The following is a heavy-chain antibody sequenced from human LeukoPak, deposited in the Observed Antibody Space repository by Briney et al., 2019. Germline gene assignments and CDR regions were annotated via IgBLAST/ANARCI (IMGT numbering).Heavy chain of an antibody. Sequence: SVRVSCKASGGTFSSYAISWVRQAPGQGLEWMGGIIPIFGTANYAQKFQGRVTITADESTSTAYMELSSLRSEDTAVYYCARNSDFWSGYYSAWGQGTLVTVSS. D-gene: IGHD3-3*01. V-gene: IGHV1-69*13. J-gene: IGHJ5*02. CDR1: GGTFSSYA. CDR2: IIPIFGTA. CDR3: ARNSDFWSGYYSA.